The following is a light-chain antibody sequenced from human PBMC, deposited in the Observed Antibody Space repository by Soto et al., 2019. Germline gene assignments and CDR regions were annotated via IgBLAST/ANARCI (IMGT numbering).Light chain of an antibody. J-gene: IGLJ1*01. V-gene: IGLV2-8*01. CDR3: SSYAGRKNRV. CDR1: SSDVGGYNY. Sequence: QSVLTQPPSASGSPGQSVTISCTGTSSDVGGYNYVSWYQQHPGKAPKLMIYEVSKRPSGVPDRFSGSKSGNTASLTVSGLQAEEGAVYYCSSYAGRKNRVFGTGTKVTVL. CDR2: EVS.